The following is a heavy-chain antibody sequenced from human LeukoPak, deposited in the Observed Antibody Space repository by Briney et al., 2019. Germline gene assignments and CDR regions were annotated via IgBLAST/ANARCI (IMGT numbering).Heavy chain of an antibody. CDR3: AKDLEEYYHDSSGYVGYFQH. Sequence: GGSLRLSCSASGFTFSTYWMSWVRQAPGKGLEWVANMRRDGNEIYYLDSVRGRFTISRDNSKNTLFLQMNSLRAEDTAVYYCAKDLEEYYHDSSGYVGYFQHWGQGTLVTVSS. J-gene: IGHJ1*01. D-gene: IGHD3-22*01. V-gene: IGHV3-7*01. CDR2: MRRDGNEI. CDR1: GFTFSTYW.